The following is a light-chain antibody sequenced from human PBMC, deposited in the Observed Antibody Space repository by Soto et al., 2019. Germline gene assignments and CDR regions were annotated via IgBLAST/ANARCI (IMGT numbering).Light chain of an antibody. CDR1: NSDLGNHNY. CDR3: CSYGDTNTVYV. J-gene: IGLJ1*01. Sequence: QSALTQPRAVSGSPEQPVTISCTGTNSDLGNHNYVSWFQQHPGKAPKLIIFDVTRRPSGVPDRFSGSQSGNRASLTISGLQAEDEADYYCCSYGDTNTVYVFGTGTKVTV. V-gene: IGLV2-11*01. CDR2: DVT.